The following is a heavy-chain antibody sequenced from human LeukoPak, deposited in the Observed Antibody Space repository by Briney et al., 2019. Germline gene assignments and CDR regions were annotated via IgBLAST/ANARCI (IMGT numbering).Heavy chain of an antibody. CDR3: ARSAAGLDY. V-gene: IGHV3-7*01. Sequence: GGSLRLSCAASGFTFSNYWMSWVRQAPGKGLEWVANIRQDGSEKYYVDSMRGRFTISRDNAKNSLYLQMSSLRAEDTAVYYCARSAAGLDYWGQGTLVTVSS. CDR2: IRQDGSEK. D-gene: IGHD6-13*01. J-gene: IGHJ4*02. CDR1: GFTFSNYW.